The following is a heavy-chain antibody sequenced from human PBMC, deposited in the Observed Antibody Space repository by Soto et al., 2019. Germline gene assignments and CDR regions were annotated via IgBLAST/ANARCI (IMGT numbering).Heavy chain of an antibody. V-gene: IGHV2-5*02. Sequence: QITLKESGRTLVKPTQTLTLTCTFSGFSLSTNGVGVGWIRQPPGKALEWLALIYWDGDKRYSPSLKSRLTVTKDTSNNQVVLTMSNMDPVDTATYYCAHIAHYYQFDWFDPWGQGILVTVSS. CDR1: GFSLSTNGVG. J-gene: IGHJ5*02. D-gene: IGHD3-10*01. CDR3: AHIAHYYQFDWFDP. CDR2: IYWDGDK.